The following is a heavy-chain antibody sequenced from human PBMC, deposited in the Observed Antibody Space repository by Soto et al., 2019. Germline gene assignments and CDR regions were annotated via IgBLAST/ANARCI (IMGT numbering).Heavy chain of an antibody. D-gene: IGHD3-22*01. CDR1: GGSVSSGDYY. CDR3: ARNYYDTSGNWFDP. CDR2: IYYSGST. V-gene: IGHV4-30-4*01. Sequence: SETLSLTCTVSGGSVSSGDYYWSWIRQPPGKGLEWIGHIYYSGSTYYNRSLKRRVTISSDTSRNQFSLKLSSVTAADTAVYYCARNYYDTSGNWFDPWGQGTLVTVSS. J-gene: IGHJ5*02.